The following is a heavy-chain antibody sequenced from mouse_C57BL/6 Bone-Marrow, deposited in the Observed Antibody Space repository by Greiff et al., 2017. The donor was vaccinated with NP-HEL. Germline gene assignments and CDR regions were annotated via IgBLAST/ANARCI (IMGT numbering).Heavy chain of an antibody. J-gene: IGHJ4*01. CDR1: GYTFTSYW. CDR2: INPSNGGT. CDR3: ARSQGSLYYDYDYAMDY. V-gene: IGHV1-53*01. D-gene: IGHD2-4*01. Sequence: QVQLQQPGTELVKPGASVKLSCKASGYTFTSYWMHWVKQRPGQGLEWIGNINPSNGGTNYNEKFKSKATLTVDKSSSTAYMQLSSLTSEDSAVYYCARSQGSLYYDYDYAMDYWGQGTSVTVSS.